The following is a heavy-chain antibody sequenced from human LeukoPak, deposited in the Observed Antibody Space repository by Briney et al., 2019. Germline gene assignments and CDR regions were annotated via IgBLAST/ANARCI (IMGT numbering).Heavy chain of an antibody. CDR3: AKKKVWFGEYDY. CDR1: GFSFNNYA. Sequence: GGSLRLSCAASGFSFNNYAMVWVHQTPGKGLEWVSVISAGNDIVYADSVKGRFSISRDSSKNTLYLQMNSLRVEDTAVYYCAKKKVWFGEYDYWGQGTLVTVSS. V-gene: IGHV3-23*03. CDR2: ISAGNDI. D-gene: IGHD3-10*01. J-gene: IGHJ4*02.